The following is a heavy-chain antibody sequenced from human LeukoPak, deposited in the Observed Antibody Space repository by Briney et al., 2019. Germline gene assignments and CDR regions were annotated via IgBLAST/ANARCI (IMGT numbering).Heavy chain of an antibody. D-gene: IGHD6-13*01. CDR1: GFTFSSYS. V-gene: IGHV3-21*01. CDR3: ARCAQLAAHFDY. Sequence: GGSLRLSCAASGFTFSSYSMNWVRQAPGKGLEWVSFISSSSSYIYYADSVKGRFTISRDNAKNSLYLQMNSLRAEDTAVYYCARCAQLAAHFDYWGQGTLVTVSS. J-gene: IGHJ4*02. CDR2: ISSSSSYI.